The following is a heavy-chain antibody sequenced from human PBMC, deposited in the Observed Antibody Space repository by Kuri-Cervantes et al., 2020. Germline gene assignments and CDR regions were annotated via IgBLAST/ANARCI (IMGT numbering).Heavy chain of an antibody. V-gene: IGHV3-23*01. CDR2: ISGSGGST. CDR1: GFTFSSYA. J-gene: IGHJ4*02. CDR3: AKADDCSSTSCYLDYFDY. D-gene: IGHD2-2*01. Sequence: GESLKISCAASGFTFSSYAMSWVRQAPGKGLEWVSAISGSGGSTYYADSVKGRFTISRANSKNTLYLQMNSLRAADTAVYYCAKADDCSSTSCYLDYFDYWGQGTLVTVSS.